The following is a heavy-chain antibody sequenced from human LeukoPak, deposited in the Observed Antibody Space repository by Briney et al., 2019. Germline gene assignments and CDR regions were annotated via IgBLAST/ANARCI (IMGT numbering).Heavy chain of an antibody. D-gene: IGHD3-22*01. V-gene: IGHV4-4*02. CDR2: IYHSGST. J-gene: IGHJ3*02. Sequence: PSETLSLTCAVSGGSISSSNWWSWVRQPPGKGLEWIGEIYHSGSTNYNPSLKSRVTISVDKSKNQFSLKLSSVTAADTAVYYRARAGNYYDSSGNDAFDIWGQGTMVTVSS. CDR1: GGSISSSNW. CDR3: ARAGNYYDSSGNDAFDI.